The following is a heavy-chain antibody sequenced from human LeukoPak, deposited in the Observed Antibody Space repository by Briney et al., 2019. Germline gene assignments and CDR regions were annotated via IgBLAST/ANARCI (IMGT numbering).Heavy chain of an antibody. J-gene: IGHJ4*02. Sequence: GGSLRLSCAASGFTFSSYAMSWVRQAPGKGLEWVAFIRYDGSDKFYADSVKGRFTISRDNSKNRLYLQMNSLRAEDTAVYYCAKESESYDSSGSTFDYWGLGTLVTVSS. CDR2: IRYDGSDK. D-gene: IGHD3-22*01. CDR3: AKESESYDSSGSTFDY. V-gene: IGHV3-30*02. CDR1: GFTFSSYA.